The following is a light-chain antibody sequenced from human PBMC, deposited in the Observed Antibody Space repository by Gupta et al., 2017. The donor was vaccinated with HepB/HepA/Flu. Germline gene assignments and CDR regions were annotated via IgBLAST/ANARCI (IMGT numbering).Light chain of an antibody. V-gene: IGKV1-39*01. CDR3: PQNYRKPKT. CDR1: QSISSS. J-gene: IGKJ1*01. Sequence: DIQMTQSPSSLSASVGDRVTITCRASQSISSSLNWYQQRPGKAPKLLIYDATTLQSGVPSRCRGSGSGTECRRSIVSLKPEDCVTYECPQNYRKPKTFGQGTRVEVK. CDR2: DAT.